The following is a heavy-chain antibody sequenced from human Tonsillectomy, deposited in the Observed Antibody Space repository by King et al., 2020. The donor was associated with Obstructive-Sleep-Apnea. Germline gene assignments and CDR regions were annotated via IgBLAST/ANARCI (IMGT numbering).Heavy chain of an antibody. CDR1: GGSLSGFF. V-gene: IGHV4-59*08. Sequence: QLQESGPGLVKPSETLSLSCPFSGGSLSGFFWSWIRQPPGKGLEGIGYIYFNGSANYNPSLKSRVTMSIATSKNQISLRLNSVTAADTAGYYCATSPRGLTNWFDPWGQGALVTVSS. CDR2: IYFNGSA. J-gene: IGHJ5*02. CDR3: ATSPRGLTNWFDP.